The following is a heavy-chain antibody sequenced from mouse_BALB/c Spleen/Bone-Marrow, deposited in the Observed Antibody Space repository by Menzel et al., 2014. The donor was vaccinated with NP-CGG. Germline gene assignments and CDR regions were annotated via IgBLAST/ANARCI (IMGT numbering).Heavy chain of an antibody. J-gene: IGHJ4*01. V-gene: IGHV1S45*01. Sequence: VQLQQSGAELVRPGASVKFSCMAFGYTLTNHHINWVKQRPGQGLDWIGYINPYNDYTSYNQKFKGKATLTVDKSSSTAYMELSSLTSEDSAVYYCATEVSGIYYAMDYWGQGTSVTVSS. CDR3: ATEVSGIYYAMDY. D-gene: IGHD2-10*02. CDR2: INPYNDYT. CDR1: GYTLTNHH.